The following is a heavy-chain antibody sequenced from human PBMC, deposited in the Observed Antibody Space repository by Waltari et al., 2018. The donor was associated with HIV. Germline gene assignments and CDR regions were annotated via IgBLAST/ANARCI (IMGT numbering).Heavy chain of an antibody. J-gene: IGHJ3*02. D-gene: IGHD2-15*01. Sequence: EVGLVESGGGLIQPGGSLRLSCIVSGFTVRDTYMTCVRQAPGKGLEWVSVIYADDSTFYADSVKGRFIISRDYSKNTLYLQMSSLRADDSAVYFCARGSFSSGGGAFDIWGLGAKVSVSS. CDR3: ARGSFSSGGGAFDI. V-gene: IGHV3-53*01. CDR1: GFTVRDTY. CDR2: IYADDST.